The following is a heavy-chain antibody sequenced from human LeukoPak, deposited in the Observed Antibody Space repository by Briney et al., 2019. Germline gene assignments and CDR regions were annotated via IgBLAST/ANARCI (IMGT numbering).Heavy chain of an antibody. CDR1: GFTFSSYA. Sequence: GGSRRLSCAASGFTFSSYAMSWVRQAPGKGLEWVSAISGSGGSTYYADSVKGRFTISRDNSKHTLYLQMMSLRAEDTAVYYCAKQQLVPTSLYWGQGTLVTVSS. CDR2: ISGSGGST. V-gene: IGHV3-23*01. CDR3: AKQQLVPTSLY. D-gene: IGHD6-13*01. J-gene: IGHJ4*02.